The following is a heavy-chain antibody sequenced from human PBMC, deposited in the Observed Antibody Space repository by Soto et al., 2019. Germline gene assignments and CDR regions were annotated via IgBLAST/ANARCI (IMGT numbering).Heavy chain of an antibody. V-gene: IGHV1-18*01. CDR1: GYTFTSYG. CDR3: ARVGRGGYSGYDSRNPTYYFDY. J-gene: IGHJ4*02. D-gene: IGHD5-12*01. CDR2: ISAYNGNT. Sequence: GTSVKVSCKASGYTFTSYGISWVRQAPGQGLEWMGWISAYNGNTNYAQKLQGRVTMTTDTSTSTAYMELRSLRSDDTAVYYCARVGRGGYSGYDSRNPTYYFDYWGQGTLVTVSS.